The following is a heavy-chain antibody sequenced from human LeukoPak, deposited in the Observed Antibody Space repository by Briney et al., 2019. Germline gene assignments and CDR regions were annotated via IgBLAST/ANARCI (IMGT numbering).Heavy chain of an antibody. CDR3: AKYLRDSGTYVFNY. CDR1: SDSISGYY. V-gene: IGHV4-59*03. D-gene: IGHD3-16*01. Sequence: SETLSLLCSVSSDSISGYYWSWLRQFRGKALEWIGYTSYSGSTNYNRFLKSRVTMSVDTSKNLFTLKLSSVTAVDTAMYYCAKYLRDSGTYVFNYWGQGALVTVSS. J-gene: IGHJ4*02. CDR2: TSYSGST.